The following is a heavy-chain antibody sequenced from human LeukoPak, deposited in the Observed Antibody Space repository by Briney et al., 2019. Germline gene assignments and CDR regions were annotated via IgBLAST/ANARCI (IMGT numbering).Heavy chain of an antibody. Sequence: PGGSLRLSCAASGFTFSSYEMNWVRQAPGKGLEWVSSISSSSSYIYYADSVKGRFTISRDNAKNSLYLQMNSLRAEDTAVFYCARDLDLFDYWGQGTLVTVSS. CDR3: ARDLDLFDY. J-gene: IGHJ4*02. V-gene: IGHV3-21*01. CDR2: ISSSSSYI. CDR1: GFTFSSYE.